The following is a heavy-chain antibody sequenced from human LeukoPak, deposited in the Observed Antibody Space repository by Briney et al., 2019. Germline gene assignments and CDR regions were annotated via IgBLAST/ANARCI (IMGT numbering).Heavy chain of an antibody. Sequence: QPGGSLRLSCAASGLTFSSHWMHWVRQAPGKGLVWVSRITNDGSSTTYADSVKGRFTISRDNAKNTLYLQMNSLRAEDTAVYYCARDSSYYGMDVWGQGTTVTVSS. J-gene: IGHJ6*02. CDR1: GLTFSSHW. CDR2: ITNDGSST. V-gene: IGHV3-74*01. CDR3: ARDSSYYGMDV.